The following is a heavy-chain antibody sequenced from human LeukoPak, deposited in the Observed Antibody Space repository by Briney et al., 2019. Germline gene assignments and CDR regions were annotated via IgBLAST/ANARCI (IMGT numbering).Heavy chain of an antibody. CDR3: ARDRYYDSGGYFSAEDFDY. CDR2: IIPIFGTP. V-gene: IGHV1-69*13. D-gene: IGHD3-22*01. J-gene: IGHJ4*02. CDR1: GGSFSNYA. Sequence: SVTVSCKASGGSFSNYAISWVRQAPGQGLQWMGGIIPIFGTPNYAQKFQGRVTITADESTSTAYMELSSLRSEDTAVYYCARDRYYDSGGYFSAEDFDYWGQGTLVTVSS.